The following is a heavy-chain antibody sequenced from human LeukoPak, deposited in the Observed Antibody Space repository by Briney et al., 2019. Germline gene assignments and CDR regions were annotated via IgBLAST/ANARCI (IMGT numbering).Heavy chain of an antibody. J-gene: IGHJ4*02. D-gene: IGHD3-10*01. V-gene: IGHV1-2*02. CDR2: IHPRRGDT. Sequence: ASVKVSCKTSGYSFTAFYIHWVRQAPGQGLEWMGWIHPRRGDTNYAQKFQGRVTMTRDTSIATAYMELSSLTSDDTAVYYCARTLFGGPHDHWGQGTLVTVSS. CDR3: ARTLFGGPHDH. CDR1: GYSFTAFY.